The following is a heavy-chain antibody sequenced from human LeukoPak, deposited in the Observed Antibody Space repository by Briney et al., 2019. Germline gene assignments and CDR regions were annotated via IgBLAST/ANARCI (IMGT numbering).Heavy chain of an antibody. Sequence: ASVKVSCKVSGYTFTSYGISWVRQAPGQGLEWMGWISAYNGNTNYAQKLQGRVTMTTDTSTSTAYMELRSLRSDDTAVYYCARVTVVGWLVPPYVANWFDPWGQGTLVTVSS. CDR1: GYTFTSYG. V-gene: IGHV1-18*01. CDR3: ARVTVVGWLVPPYVANWFDP. CDR2: ISAYNGNT. J-gene: IGHJ5*02. D-gene: IGHD2-2*01.